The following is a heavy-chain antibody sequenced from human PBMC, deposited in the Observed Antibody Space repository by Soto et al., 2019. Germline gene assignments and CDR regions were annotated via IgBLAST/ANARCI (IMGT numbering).Heavy chain of an antibody. J-gene: IGHJ6*02. CDR1: GFTFSNYG. D-gene: IGHD3-10*01. V-gene: IGHV3-33*01. CDR3: ARDDEYSGNGMDV. CDR2: ILNDGSNR. Sequence: QVQLVESGEGVVQPGRSLRLSCAASGFTFSNYGMHWVRQAPGKGLEWVAVILNDGSNRYHADSVKDRFTISRDNSKKMLYLQMNSLRAEDTAVYYCARDDEYSGNGMDVWGQGTTVTVS.